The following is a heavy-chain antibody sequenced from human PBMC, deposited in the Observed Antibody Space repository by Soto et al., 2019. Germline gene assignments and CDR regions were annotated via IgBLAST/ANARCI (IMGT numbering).Heavy chain of an antibody. J-gene: IGHJ4*02. CDR1: GFTFSSYA. D-gene: IGHD1-26*01. V-gene: IGHV3-30-3*01. CDR3: ARDRLRGATTHADY. CDR2: ISYDGSNK. Sequence: QVQLVESGGGVVQPGRSLRLSCAASGFTFSSYAMHWVRQAPGKGLEWVAVISYDGSNKYYADSVKGRFTISRDNSKNTLYRQMNSLRAEDTAVYYCARDRLRGATTHADYWGQGTLVTVSS.